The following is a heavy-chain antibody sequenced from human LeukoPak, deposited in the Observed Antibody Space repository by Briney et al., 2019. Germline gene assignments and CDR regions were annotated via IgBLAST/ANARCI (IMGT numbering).Heavy chain of an antibody. D-gene: IGHD3-3*01. Sequence: GSLRLSCAASGFTFSSYSMNWVRQAPGKGLEWVSSISSSSSYIYYADSVKGRFTISRDNAKNSLYLQMNSLRAEDTAVYYCARGLHDFWSGYPLFGYWGQGTLVTVSS. CDR2: ISSSSSYI. CDR1: GFTFSSYS. CDR3: ARGLHDFWSGYPLFGY. J-gene: IGHJ4*02. V-gene: IGHV3-21*01.